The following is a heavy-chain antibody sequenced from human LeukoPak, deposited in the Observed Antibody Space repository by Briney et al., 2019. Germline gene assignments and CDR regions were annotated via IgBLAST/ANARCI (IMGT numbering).Heavy chain of an antibody. CDR1: GGSISGYS. Sequence: NPSETLSLTCNVSGGSISGYSWSWLRQPAGKGLEWIGHIFASGSTNYNPSLRSRLTMSVDTSKNQFSLKLTSVTAADTAVYYWARGSREMATIFVYWGQGTLFTVSS. CDR3: ARGSREMATIFVY. CDR2: IFASGST. V-gene: IGHV4-4*07. J-gene: IGHJ4*02. D-gene: IGHD5-24*01.